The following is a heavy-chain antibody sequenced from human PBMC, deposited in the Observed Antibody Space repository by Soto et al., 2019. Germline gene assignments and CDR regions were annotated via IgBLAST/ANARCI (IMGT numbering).Heavy chain of an antibody. J-gene: IGHJ6*02. Sequence: GASVKVSCKASGYTFTNYGISWVRQAPGQGLEWMGWISAYNDNPNYAQKFQGRVTITADESTSTAYMELSSLRSDDTAVYYCAREDRDRETGLVPAAIDGMDVWGQGTTVTVSS. V-gene: IGHV1-18*01. CDR1: GYTFTNYG. CDR2: ISAYNDNP. D-gene: IGHD2-2*01. CDR3: AREDRDRETGLVPAAIDGMDV.